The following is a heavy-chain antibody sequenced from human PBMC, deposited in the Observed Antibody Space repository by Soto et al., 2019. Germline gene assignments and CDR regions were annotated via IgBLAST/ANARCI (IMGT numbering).Heavy chain of an antibody. V-gene: IGHV1-18*01. CDR3: ARDGHVVAATRDFDP. Sequence: GASVKVSCKASGYTFTSYGISWVRQAPGQRLEWMGWISAYNGNTNYAQKLQGRVTMTTDTSTSTAYMELRSLRSDDTAVYYCARDGHVVAATRDFDPWGQGTLVTVSS. D-gene: IGHD2-15*01. CDR1: GYTFTSYG. J-gene: IGHJ5*02. CDR2: ISAYNGNT.